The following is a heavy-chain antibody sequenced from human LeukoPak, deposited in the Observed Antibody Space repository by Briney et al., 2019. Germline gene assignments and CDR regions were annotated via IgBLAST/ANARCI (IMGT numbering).Heavy chain of an antibody. CDR3: TTGSPTAVAGTRDY. J-gene: IGHJ4*02. Sequence: PGGSLRLSCAASGFTVSSFAMNWVRQAPGKGLEWVGRIKSKTDGGTTDYAAPVKGRFTISRDDSKNTLYLQMNSLKTEDTAVYYCTTGSPTAVAGTRDYWGQGTLVTVSS. D-gene: IGHD6-19*01. V-gene: IGHV3-15*01. CDR1: GFTVSSFA. CDR2: IKSKTDGGTT.